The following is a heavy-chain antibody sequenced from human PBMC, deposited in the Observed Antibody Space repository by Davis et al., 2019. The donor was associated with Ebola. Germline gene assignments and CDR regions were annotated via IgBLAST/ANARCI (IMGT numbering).Heavy chain of an antibody. Sequence: MPSETLSLTCSVSGGSISSSSYYWGWIRQPPGKGLEWIGSIYYSGSTYYNPSLKSRVTISVDTSKKQFSLKLSSVTAADTAVYYCAREGYSSAWPSFFDYWGQGTLVTVSS. J-gene: IGHJ4*02. CDR2: IYYSGST. D-gene: IGHD6-19*01. CDR3: AREGYSSAWPSFFDY. CDR1: GGSISSSSYY. V-gene: IGHV4-39*07.